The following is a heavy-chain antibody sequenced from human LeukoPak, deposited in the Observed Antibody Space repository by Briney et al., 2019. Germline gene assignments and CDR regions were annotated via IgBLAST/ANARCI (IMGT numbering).Heavy chain of an antibody. CDR1: GGSISSGSDD. D-gene: IGHD3-22*01. V-gene: IGHV4-61*02. J-gene: IGHJ5*02. CDR3: ARDVSGYAWFDP. CDR2: IYTSGST. Sequence: PSETLSLTCTVSGGSISSGSDDSSCIPQPAGKGLEWIGRIYTSGSTNYNPSLKSRVTISVDTSKNQFSLKLSSVTAADTAVYYCARDVSGYAWFDPWGQGTLVTVSS.